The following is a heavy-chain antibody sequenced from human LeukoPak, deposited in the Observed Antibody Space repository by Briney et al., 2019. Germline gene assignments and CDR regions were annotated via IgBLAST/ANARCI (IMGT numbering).Heavy chain of an antibody. CDR1: GFTFSSFA. V-gene: IGHV3-23*01. J-gene: IGHJ3*02. Sequence: GGSLRLSCAASGFTFSSFAMSWVRQTPGKGLEWVSAISGSGGGTYYADSVKGRFTISRDNSKNTLYLQMNSLRAEDTAVYYCAKDLSEEDSSGYYYWNAFDIWGQGTMVTVSS. CDR2: ISGSGGGT. D-gene: IGHD3-22*01. CDR3: AKDLSEEDSSGYYYWNAFDI.